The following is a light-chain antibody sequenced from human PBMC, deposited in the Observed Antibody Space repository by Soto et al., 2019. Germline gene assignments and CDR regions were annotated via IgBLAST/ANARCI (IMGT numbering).Light chain of an antibody. Sequence: EIVLTQSPATLSVSPGERATLSCRAGQSLMSNLAWYQQKPGQAPRLLIYGASTRATGIPARFSASGSGTEFTLIVSNLQSEDFAVYYCQQYNYWPRTFGQGTKVEIK. J-gene: IGKJ1*01. CDR2: GAS. V-gene: IGKV3-15*01. CDR3: QQYNYWPRT. CDR1: QSLMSN.